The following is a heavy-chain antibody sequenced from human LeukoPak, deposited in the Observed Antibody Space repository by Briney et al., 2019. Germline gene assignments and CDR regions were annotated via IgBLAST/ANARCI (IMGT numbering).Heavy chain of an antibody. CDR1: GYTFTSYG. Sequence: EASVKVSCKASGYTFTSYGISWVRQAPGQGLEWMGWISAYNGNTNYAQKLQGRVTMTTDTSTSTAYMELRSLGSDDTAVYYCARAGASGAVAGTFDYWGQGTLVTVSS. J-gene: IGHJ4*02. V-gene: IGHV1-18*01. CDR3: ARAGASGAVAGTFDY. CDR2: ISAYNGNT. D-gene: IGHD6-19*01.